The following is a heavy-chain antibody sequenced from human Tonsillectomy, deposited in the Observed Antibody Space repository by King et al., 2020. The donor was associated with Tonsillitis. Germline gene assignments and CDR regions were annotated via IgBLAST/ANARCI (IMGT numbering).Heavy chain of an antibody. D-gene: IGHD3-10*01. V-gene: IGHV3-21*01. Sequence: VQLVESGGGLVKPGGSLRLSCAASGCNFSTYGMNWVRQAPGKGLELRSSIHSSGTYIYYADSVQGRFTSSRDNAKNSLYLQINTLRAEDTAVYYCARGFTGGPVNVLFDHWGQGTLVTVSS. CDR1: GCNFSTYG. J-gene: IGHJ4*02. CDR2: IHSSGTYI. CDR3: ARGFTGGPVNVLFDH.